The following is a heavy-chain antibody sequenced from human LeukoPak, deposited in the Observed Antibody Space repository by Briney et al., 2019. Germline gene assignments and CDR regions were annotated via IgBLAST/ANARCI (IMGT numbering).Heavy chain of an antibody. CDR3: AREPRRDGYKDIDY. Sequence: SVKVSCKASGGTFSSYTISWVRQAPGQGLEWMGRIIPILGIANYAQKFQGRVTITADKSTSTAYMELSSLRSEDTAVYYCAREPRRDGYKDIDYWGQGTLVTVSS. V-gene: IGHV1-69*04. D-gene: IGHD5-24*01. CDR2: IIPILGIA. CDR1: GGTFSSYT. J-gene: IGHJ4*02.